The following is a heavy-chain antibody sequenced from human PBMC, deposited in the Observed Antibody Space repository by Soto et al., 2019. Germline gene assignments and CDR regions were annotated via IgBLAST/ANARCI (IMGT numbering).Heavy chain of an antibody. CDR1: GFTFSSYG. J-gene: IGHJ4*02. Sequence: GGSLRLSCAASGFTFSSYGMHWVRQAPGKGLEWVAVISYDGSNKYYADSVKGRFTISRDNSKNTLYLQMNSLRAEDTAVYYCAKDALSLKYFDYRGQGTLVTVSS. CDR3: AKDALSLKYFDY. CDR2: ISYDGSNK. D-gene: IGHD3-16*02. V-gene: IGHV3-30*18.